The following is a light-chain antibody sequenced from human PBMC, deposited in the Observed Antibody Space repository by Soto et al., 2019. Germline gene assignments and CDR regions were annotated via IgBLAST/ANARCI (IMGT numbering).Light chain of an antibody. J-gene: IGKJ1*01. CDR1: QSVSSN. Sequence: EIVMTQSPATLSVSPGERATLSCRASQSVSSNLAWYQQKPGQAPRLLIYGASTRATGIPARFSGSGSGTEFTLTISSLQSEDFAVYYCQQYNNWPQSFCQGTKVEIK. V-gene: IGKV3-15*01. CDR2: GAS. CDR3: QQYNNWPQS.